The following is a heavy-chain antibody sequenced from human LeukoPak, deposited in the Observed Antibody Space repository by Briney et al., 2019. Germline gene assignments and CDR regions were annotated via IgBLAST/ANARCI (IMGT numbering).Heavy chain of an antibody. CDR1: GGTFSRHT. V-gene: IGHV1-69*01. J-gene: IGHJ1*01. CDR2: IAPMFGTS. Sequence: SVKVSCKASGGTFSRHTISWVRQSPGQGLEWMGGIAPMFGTSNYAQKFRGRVTITADESTSAAYVELSSLRSEDTAVYYCARDSSEFRSLLFHWGQGTLVTVSS. D-gene: IGHD1-14*01. CDR3: ARDSSEFRSLLFH.